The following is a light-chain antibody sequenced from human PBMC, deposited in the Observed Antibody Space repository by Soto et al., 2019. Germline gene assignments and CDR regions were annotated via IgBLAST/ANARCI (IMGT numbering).Light chain of an antibody. V-gene: IGKV1-33*01. J-gene: IGKJ4*01. CDR3: QQYDNLPLT. CDR1: HDIRNS. CDR2: DAS. Sequence: IQMTQSPSSPSASIGDRVTITCQASHDIRNSLNWYQQTPGKPPKLLISDASNLELGVPSKFSGTGFGTDFSFTIINLQPEDIATYYCQQYDNLPLTFGGGTKVAIK.